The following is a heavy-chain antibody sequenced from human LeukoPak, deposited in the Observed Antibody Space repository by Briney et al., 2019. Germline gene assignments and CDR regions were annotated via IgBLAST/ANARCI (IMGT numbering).Heavy chain of an antibody. Sequence: GGSLRLSCAASAFTFNNYAMNWVRQAPGKGLEWVSAISGSGGATYYADSVKGRFTVSRDNSKNTLFLQMNSLRAEDTAVYYCAKDGGLWVSAHWGDSWGRGTLVTVSS. CDR2: ISGSGGAT. D-gene: IGHD7-27*01. J-gene: IGHJ4*02. V-gene: IGHV3-23*01. CDR3: AKDGGLWVSAHWGDS. CDR1: AFTFNNYA.